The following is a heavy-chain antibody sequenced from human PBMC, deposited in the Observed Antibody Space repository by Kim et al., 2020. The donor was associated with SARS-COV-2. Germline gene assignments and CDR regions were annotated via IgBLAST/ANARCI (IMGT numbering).Heavy chain of an antibody. V-gene: IGHV3-30*18. CDR2: ISYDGSNK. CDR1: GFTFSSYG. D-gene: IGHD5-12*01. Sequence: GGSLRLSCEASGFTFSSYGMHWVRQAPGKGLEWVAVISYDGSNKYYADSVKGRFTISRDNSKNTLYLQMNSLRAEDTAVYYCAKGPDGYNGGYYFDYWGQGTLVTVSS. CDR3: AKGPDGYNGGYYFDY. J-gene: IGHJ4*02.